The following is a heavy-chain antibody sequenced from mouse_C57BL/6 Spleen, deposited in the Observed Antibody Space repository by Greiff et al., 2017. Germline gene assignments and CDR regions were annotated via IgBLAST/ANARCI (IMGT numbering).Heavy chain of an antibody. V-gene: IGHV1-9*01. J-gene: IGHJ4*01. D-gene: IGHD3-1*01. CDR1: GYTFTGYW. Sequence: QVQLQQSGAELMKPGASVKLSCKATGYTFTGYWIEWVKQRPGHGLEWIGEILPGSGSTKYNEKFKGKATITEDTSSNTVYMQRSSLTSEDSAIYYWARRPGDAMDYWGQGTSVTVSS. CDR2: ILPGSGST. CDR3: ARRPGDAMDY.